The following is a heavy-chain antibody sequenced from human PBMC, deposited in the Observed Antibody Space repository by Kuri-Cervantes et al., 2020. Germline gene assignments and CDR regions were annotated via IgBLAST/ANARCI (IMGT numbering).Heavy chain of an antibody. CDR2: IKQDGGEK. CDR3: ATSGEYGDFDY. CDR1: GFTFSSYW. D-gene: IGHD3-10*01. Sequence: GESLKTSCAASGFTFSSYWMSWVRQAPGKGLEWVANIKQDGGEKYYADSVKGRFTISRDNSKNTLYLQMNSLRAEDTAVYYCATSGEYGDFDYWGQGTLVTVS. V-gene: IGHV3-7*01. J-gene: IGHJ4*02.